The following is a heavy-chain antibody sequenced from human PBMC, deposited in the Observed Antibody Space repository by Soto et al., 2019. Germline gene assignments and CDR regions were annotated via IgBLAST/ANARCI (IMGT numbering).Heavy chain of an antibody. CDR1: GYTFTGYY. Sequence: GASVKVSCKASGYTFTGYYMHWVRQAPGQGLEWMGWINPNSGGTNYAQKFQGWVSMTRDTSISTTYMELSRLRADDTAVYFCARDVRDIVVVPAAIGYGMDVWGQGTTVTVSS. CDR3: ARDVRDIVVVPAAIGYGMDV. J-gene: IGHJ6*02. D-gene: IGHD2-2*02. V-gene: IGHV1-2*04. CDR2: INPNSGGT.